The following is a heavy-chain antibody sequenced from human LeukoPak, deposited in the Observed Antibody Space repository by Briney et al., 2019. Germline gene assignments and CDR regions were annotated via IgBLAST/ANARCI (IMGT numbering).Heavy chain of an antibody. CDR2: INPNSGGT. Sequence: ASVKVSCKTSGYTFTTYNIAWVRQAPGQGLEWVGWINPNSGGTNYAQKFQGRVTMTRDTSISTAYMELSRLRSDDTAVYYCARVSGEGAVDYWGQGTLVTVSS. D-gene: IGHD3-10*02. J-gene: IGHJ4*02. CDR3: ARVSGEGAVDY. CDR1: GYTFTTYN. V-gene: IGHV1-2*02.